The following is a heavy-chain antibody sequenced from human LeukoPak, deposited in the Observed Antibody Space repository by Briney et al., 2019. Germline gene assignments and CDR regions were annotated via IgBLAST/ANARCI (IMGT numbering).Heavy chain of an antibody. CDR1: GFTFSSYT. D-gene: IGHD6-13*01. CDR3: ARMVIGAPGAVDFDC. V-gene: IGHV3-21*01. CDR2: ITHGSSYI. Sequence: GGSLRLSCAASGFTFSSYTMTWLRQAPGQGLEWVASITHGSSYIKYADSVKGRFTISGDNAKNSLYLQMNSLRGEDTAVYYCARMVIGAPGAVDFDCWGERTLVTVSS. J-gene: IGHJ4*02.